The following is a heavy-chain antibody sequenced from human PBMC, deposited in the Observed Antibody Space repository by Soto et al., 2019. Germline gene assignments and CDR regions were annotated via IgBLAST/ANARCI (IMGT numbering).Heavy chain of an antibody. CDR3: ARDDEYSGNGMDV. V-gene: IGHV3-33*01. D-gene: IGHD3-10*01. Sequence: QVQLVESGGGVVQPGRSLRLSCAASGITFSNYGMHWVRQAPGKGLEWVAVILNDGSNRYHADSVKDRFTISRDNSKNILYLQMNSLRAEDTAVYYCARDDEYSGNGMDVWGQGTTVTVS. CDR1: GITFSNYG. CDR2: ILNDGSNR. J-gene: IGHJ6*02.